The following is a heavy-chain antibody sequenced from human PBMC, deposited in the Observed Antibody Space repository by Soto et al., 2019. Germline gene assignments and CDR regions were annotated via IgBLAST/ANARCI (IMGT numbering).Heavy chain of an antibody. Sequence: QVQLVESGGGVVQPGRSLRLSCAASGFTFSSYAMYWVRQAPGKGLEWVAVISYDGSNKYYADSVKGRFTISRDNSKNTLYLQMNSLRAEDTAVYYCARAGCDGGRCYTLVGLRYGMDVWGQGTTVTXSS. CDR3: ARAGCDGGRCYTLVGLRYGMDV. V-gene: IGHV3-30-3*01. CDR1: GFTFSSYA. CDR2: ISYDGSNK. D-gene: IGHD2-15*01. J-gene: IGHJ6*02.